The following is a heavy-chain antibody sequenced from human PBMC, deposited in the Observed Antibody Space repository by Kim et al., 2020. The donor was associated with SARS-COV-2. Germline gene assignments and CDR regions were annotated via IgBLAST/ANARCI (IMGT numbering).Heavy chain of an antibody. V-gene: IGHV1-18*01. Sequence: ASVKVSCKASGYTFTSYGISWVRQAPGQGLEWMGWISAYNGNTNYARKLQGRVTMTTDTSTSTAYMELRSLRSDDTAVYYCARDRHDYDFWSGPGGFDPWGQGTLVTVSS. D-gene: IGHD3-3*01. CDR2: ISAYNGNT. CDR3: ARDRHDYDFWSGPGGFDP. J-gene: IGHJ5*02. CDR1: GYTFTSYG.